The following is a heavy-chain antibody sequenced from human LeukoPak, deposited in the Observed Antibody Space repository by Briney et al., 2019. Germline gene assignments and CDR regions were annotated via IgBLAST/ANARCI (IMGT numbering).Heavy chain of an antibody. CDR2: INEDGSDK. CDR1: GFIFSDFW. D-gene: IGHD3-10*01. Sequence: GGSLRLSCVASGFIFSDFWMNWVRLVPGKGLEWVANINEDGSDKDYVGSVRGRFTISRDNAKNSLYLHMNSVRVEDTAVYYCATRESSMARSHWGQGTLVTISS. V-gene: IGHV3-7*01. J-gene: IGHJ4*02. CDR3: ATRESSMARSH.